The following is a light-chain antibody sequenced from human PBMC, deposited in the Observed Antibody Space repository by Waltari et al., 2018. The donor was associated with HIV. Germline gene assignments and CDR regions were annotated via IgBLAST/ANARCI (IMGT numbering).Light chain of an antibody. CDR1: RSNIGSNT. CDR3: AAWDDSLNGWV. V-gene: IGLV1-44*01. Sequence: QSVLTQPPSASGTPGQRVTISCSGSRSNIGSNTVSWYHQLPGTAPKLFIYSNNQRPSGVPDRFSGSRSGTSASLAIRGLQSEDEADYYCAAWDDSLNGWVFGGGTKLTVV. J-gene: IGLJ3*02. CDR2: SNN.